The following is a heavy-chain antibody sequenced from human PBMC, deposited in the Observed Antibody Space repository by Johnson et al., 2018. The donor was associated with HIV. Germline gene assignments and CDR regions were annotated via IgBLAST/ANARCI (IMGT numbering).Heavy chain of an antibody. CDR2: IDTAGNT. Sequence: VQLVESGGGLVQPGGSLRLSCAASGFTFSNYDMHWVRQITGKRLEWVSCIDTAGNTFYAGSVKGRFTISRENAKNSLYLQVHSLRAGDTALYYCARGSYDGDSFDIWGQGTVVTVSS. J-gene: IGHJ3*02. V-gene: IGHV3-13*01. D-gene: IGHD1-26*01. CDR1: GFTFSNYD. CDR3: ARGSYDGDSFDI.